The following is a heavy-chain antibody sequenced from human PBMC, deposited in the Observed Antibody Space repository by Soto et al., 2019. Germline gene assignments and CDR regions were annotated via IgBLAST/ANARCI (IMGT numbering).Heavy chain of an antibody. CDR3: ATQTPKDYDDSSGYYFYFQH. V-gene: IGHV1-18*01. J-gene: IGHJ1*01. CDR2: ISAYNGNT. D-gene: IGHD3-22*01. CDR1: GYTFTSYG. Sequence: ASVKVSCKASGYTFTSYGISWVRQAPGQGLEWMGWISAYNGNTNYAQKLQGRVTMTTDTSTSTASMELRSLRSDDTAVYYCATQTPKDYDDSSGYYFYFQHWGQGTLVTVSS.